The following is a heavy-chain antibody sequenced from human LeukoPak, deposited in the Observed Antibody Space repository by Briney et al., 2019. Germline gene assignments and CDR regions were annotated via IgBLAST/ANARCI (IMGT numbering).Heavy chain of an antibody. J-gene: IGHJ4*02. CDR1: GGSISSYY. D-gene: IGHD3-3*01. V-gene: IGHV4-59*08. CDR3: ASLRFLEWSIVN. CDR2: IYYSGST. Sequence: GSLRLSCTVSGGSISSYYWSWIRQPPGKGLEWIGYIYYSGSTNYNPSLKSRVTISVDTSKNQFSLKLSCVTAADTAVYYCASLRFLEWSIVNWGQGTLVTVSS.